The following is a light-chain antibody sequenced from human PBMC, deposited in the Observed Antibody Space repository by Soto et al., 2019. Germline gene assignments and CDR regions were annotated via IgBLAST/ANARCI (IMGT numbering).Light chain of an antibody. CDR2: WAS. Sequence: DIVMTQSPDSLAVSLGERATINCKSSQSVLYISNNKNYLAWYQQKAGQPPKLLIYWASTRESGVPDRFSGSGSGTDFTLTISSLQAEDVAVYYCQQYYSIPLTFGGGTKGEIK. V-gene: IGKV4-1*01. J-gene: IGKJ4*01. CDR3: QQYYSIPLT. CDR1: QSVLYISNNKNY.